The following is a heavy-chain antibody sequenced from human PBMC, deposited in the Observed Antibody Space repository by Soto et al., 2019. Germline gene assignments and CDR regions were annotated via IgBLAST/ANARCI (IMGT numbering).Heavy chain of an antibody. CDR1: GFTFSSYA. V-gene: IGHV3-30-3*01. CDR3: VRGYPEVDFDL. Sequence: GGSLRLSCAASGFTFSSYAFHWVRQAPGKGLEWVAILSDDGSNKSYAGSVKGRFTISRDNSKNTLYLQMNSLRAEDTAIYYCVRGYPEVDFDLWGRGTLVKVSS. D-gene: IGHD2-15*01. J-gene: IGHJ4*01. CDR2: LSDDGSNK.